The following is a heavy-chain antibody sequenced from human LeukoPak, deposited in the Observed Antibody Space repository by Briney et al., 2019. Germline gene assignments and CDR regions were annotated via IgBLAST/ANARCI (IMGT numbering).Heavy chain of an antibody. CDR2: ISGSGGST. CDR1: GFTSRSNA. D-gene: IGHD3-3*01. V-gene: IGHV3-23*01. CDR3: ATIPSSGMSYYYYYAMDV. J-gene: IGHJ6*02. Sequence: GGSLRLSCAASGFTSRSNALAMSWVRQAPGKGLEWVSVISGSGGSTYYADSVKGRFTISRDNSKNTLYLQMNSLRAEDTAMYYCATIPSSGMSYYYYYAMDVWGQGTTVTVSS.